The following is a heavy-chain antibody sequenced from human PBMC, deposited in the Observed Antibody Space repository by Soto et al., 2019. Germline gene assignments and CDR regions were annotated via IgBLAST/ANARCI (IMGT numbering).Heavy chain of an antibody. J-gene: IGHJ3*02. CDR2: INPATGAA. CDR3: ARGGGVGVAGSAAFDM. Sequence: QLHLAQSGAVVKKPGASVTVSCSASGYPVTAYYMHWVRQAPGRGLEWMGGINPATGAAKYTQTFQGRGTMTRDQSTSTVFMELSGLTSEDTAVFYCARGGGVGVAGSAAFDMWGQGTLVTVSS. V-gene: IGHV1-2*02. D-gene: IGHD3-3*01. CDR1: GYPVTAYY.